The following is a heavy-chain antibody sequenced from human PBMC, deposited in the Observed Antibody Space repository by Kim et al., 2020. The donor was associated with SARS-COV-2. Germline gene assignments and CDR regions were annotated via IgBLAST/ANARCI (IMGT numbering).Heavy chain of an antibody. Sequence: HSVKGRLTNTRDYSKNTLYLEMNSVRAEDTAVYYCAKDVFDWNRGAWDMWGHGTMVTISS. J-gene: IGHJ3*02. CDR3: AKDVFDWNRGAWDM. D-gene: IGHD3-9*01. V-gene: IGHV3-23*01.